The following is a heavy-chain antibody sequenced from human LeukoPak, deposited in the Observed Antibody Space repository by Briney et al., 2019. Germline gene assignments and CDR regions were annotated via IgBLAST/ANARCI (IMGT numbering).Heavy chain of an antibody. CDR2: INHSGST. CDR1: GGSFSGYY. D-gene: IGHD2-15*01. CDR3: ARRRDIVVVVAATHWDY. J-gene: IGHJ4*02. Sequence: SETLSLTCAVYGGSFSGYYWSWIRQPPGKGLEWIGEINHSGSTNYNLSLKSRVTISVDTSKNQFSLKLSSVTAADTAVYYCARRRDIVVVVAATHWDYWGQGTLVTVSS. V-gene: IGHV4-34*01.